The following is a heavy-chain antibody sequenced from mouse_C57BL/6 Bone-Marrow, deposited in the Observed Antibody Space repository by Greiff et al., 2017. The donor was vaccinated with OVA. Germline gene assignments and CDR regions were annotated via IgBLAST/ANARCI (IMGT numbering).Heavy chain of an antibody. Sequence: QVQLQQPGAELVRPGSSVKLSCKASGYTFTSYWMHWVKQRPIQGLEWIGNIDPSDSETQYNQKFKDKATLTVDKSSSTAYMQLSSLTSEDSAVYYCAREDYDYDVHYAMDYWGQGTSVTVSS. CDR1: GYTFTSYW. CDR3: AREDYDYDVHYAMDY. D-gene: IGHD2-4*01. V-gene: IGHV1-52*01. J-gene: IGHJ4*01. CDR2: IDPSDSET.